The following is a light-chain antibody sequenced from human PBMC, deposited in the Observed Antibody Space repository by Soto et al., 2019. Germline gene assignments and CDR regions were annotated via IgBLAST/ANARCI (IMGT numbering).Light chain of an antibody. Sequence: QTVVTQEPSLTVSPGGTVTLTCASSTGAVTSGYYPNWFQQKPGQAPRALTYSTNNKYSWTPARFSGSLLGGKAALTLSGVQPEDEADYYCLLYYGGQLGVFGGGTKVTVL. J-gene: IGLJ2*01. CDR2: STN. CDR3: LLYYGGQLGV. V-gene: IGLV7-43*01. CDR1: TGAVTSGYY.